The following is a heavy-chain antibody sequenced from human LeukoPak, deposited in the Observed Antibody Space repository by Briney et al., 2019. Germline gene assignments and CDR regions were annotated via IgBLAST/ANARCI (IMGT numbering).Heavy chain of an antibody. CDR1: GFTFSSYW. J-gene: IGHJ6*03. CDR2: INSDGSIR. V-gene: IGHV3-74*01. CDR3: ARERLMDV. Sequence: GGSLRLSCAVSGFTFSSYWMHWVRQAPGKGLVWVSRINSDGSIRSYADSVKGRFTISRDNAKNTVYLQMNSLRAEDTAVCYCARERLMDVWGKGTTVTVSS.